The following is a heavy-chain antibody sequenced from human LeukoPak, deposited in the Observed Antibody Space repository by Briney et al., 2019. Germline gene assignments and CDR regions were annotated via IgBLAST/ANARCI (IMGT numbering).Heavy chain of an antibody. CDR1: GFTVSSNY. CDR3: AKVGPWPTEDSSSWYWGY. CDR2: ISGSGGST. V-gene: IGHV3-23*01. J-gene: IGHJ4*02. D-gene: IGHD6-13*01. Sequence: GGSLRLSCAASGFTVSSNYMSWVRQAPGKGLEWVSAISGSGGSTYYADSVKGRSTISRDNSKNTLYLQMNSLRAEDTAVYYCAKVGPWPTEDSSSWYWGYWGQGTLVTVSS.